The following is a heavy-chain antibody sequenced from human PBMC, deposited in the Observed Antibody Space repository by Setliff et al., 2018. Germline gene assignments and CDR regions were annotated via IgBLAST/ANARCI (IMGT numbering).Heavy chain of an antibody. Sequence: SETLSLTCTVSGGSISSSNYYWGWIRQPPGKGLEWIGNIYNSGSTYYNPSLKSRVTMSVDTSKNHFSLKLTSVTAADTPLYYCARGGSSGWYGGAFDMWGQGTMVT. J-gene: IGHJ3*02. V-gene: IGHV4-39*02. CDR3: ARGGSSGWYGGAFDM. CDR2: IYNSGST. D-gene: IGHD6-19*01. CDR1: GGSISSSNYY.